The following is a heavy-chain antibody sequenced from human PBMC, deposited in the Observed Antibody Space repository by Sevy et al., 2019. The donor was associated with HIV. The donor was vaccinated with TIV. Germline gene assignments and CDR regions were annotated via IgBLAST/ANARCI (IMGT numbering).Heavy chain of an antibody. D-gene: IGHD2-21*01. CDR2: IDRSGSTI. Sequence: GGYLRLSCAASGFTFSDYYMSWIRQAPGKGLEWVSYIDRSGSTIKYADSVKGRFTISRDNAKKSVYLQINSLRAEDTAVYYWARENTLIEEPGWFDPWGQGTLVTVSS. J-gene: IGHJ5*02. V-gene: IGHV3-11*01. CDR1: GFTFSDYY. CDR3: ARENTLIEEPGWFDP.